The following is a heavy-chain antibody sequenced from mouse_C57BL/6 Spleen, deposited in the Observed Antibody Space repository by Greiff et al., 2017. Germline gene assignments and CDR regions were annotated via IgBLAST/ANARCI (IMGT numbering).Heavy chain of an antibody. V-gene: IGHV5-4*01. J-gene: IGHJ2*01. D-gene: IGHD1-1*02. CDR2: ISDGGSYT. CDR1: GFTFSSYA. CDR3: ARDRGSPYYFDD. Sequence: EVKLMESGGGLVKPGGSLKLSCAASGFTFSSYAMSWVRQTPEKRLEWVATISDGGSYTYYPDNVKGRFTISRDNAKNNLYLQMSHLKSEDTAMYYCARDRGSPYYFDDWGQGATLTVSS.